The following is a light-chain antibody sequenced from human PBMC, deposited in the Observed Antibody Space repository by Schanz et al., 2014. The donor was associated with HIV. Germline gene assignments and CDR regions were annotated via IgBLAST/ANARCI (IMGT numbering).Light chain of an antibody. J-gene: IGKJ2*01. V-gene: IGKV1-39*01. CDR2: AAF. Sequence: IQLTQSPSSLSASVGDRVTITCRASQDIRNDLGWYQQKPGKAPKLLIYAAFRLQSGVPSRFSGSGSGTDFTLTISSLQPEDFATYYCQQSYSTPYTFGLGTKLEIK. CDR1: QDIRND. CDR3: QQSYSTPYT.